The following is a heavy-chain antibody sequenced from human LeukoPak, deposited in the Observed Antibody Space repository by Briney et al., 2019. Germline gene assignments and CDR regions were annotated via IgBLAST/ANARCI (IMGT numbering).Heavy chain of an antibody. D-gene: IGHD3-22*01. Sequence: PGGSLRLSCAASGFTFSSYAMHWVRQAPGKGLEWVAVISYDGSNKYYADSVKGRFTISRDNSKNTLYLQMNSLRAEDTAVYYCARDSGMIVVVITTVFDYWGQGTLVTVSS. CDR3: ARDSGMIVVVITTVFDY. V-gene: IGHV3-30-3*01. CDR1: GFTFSSYA. CDR2: ISYDGSNK. J-gene: IGHJ4*02.